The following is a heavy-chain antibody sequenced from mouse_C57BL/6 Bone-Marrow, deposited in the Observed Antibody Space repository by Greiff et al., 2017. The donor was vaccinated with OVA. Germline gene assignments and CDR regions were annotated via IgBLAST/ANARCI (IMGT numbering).Heavy chain of an antibody. V-gene: IGHV5-15*04. Sequence: DVMLVESGGGLVQPGGSLKLSCAASGFTFSDYGMAWVRQAPRKGPEWVAFISNLAYSIYYADTVTGRFTISRENAKNTLYLEMSSLRSEDTAMYYCARRLGGGYFDYWGQGTTLTVSS. J-gene: IGHJ2*01. CDR3: ARRLGGGYFDY. CDR2: ISNLAYSI. CDR1: GFTFSDYG. D-gene: IGHD4-1*01.